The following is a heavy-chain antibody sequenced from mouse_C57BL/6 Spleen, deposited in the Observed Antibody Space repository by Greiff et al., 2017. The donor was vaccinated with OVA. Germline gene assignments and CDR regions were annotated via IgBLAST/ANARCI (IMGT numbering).Heavy chain of an antibody. V-gene: IGHV3-6*01. J-gene: IGHJ2*01. CDR3: AREGNFLFDY. D-gene: IGHD2-1*01. Sequence: EVHLVESGPGLVKPSQSLSLTCSVTGYSITSGYYWNWIRQFPGNKLEWMGYISYDGSNNYNPSLKNRISITRDTSKNQFFLKLNSVTTEDTATYYCAREGNFLFDYWGQGTTLTVSS. CDR2: ISYDGSN. CDR1: GYSITSGYY.